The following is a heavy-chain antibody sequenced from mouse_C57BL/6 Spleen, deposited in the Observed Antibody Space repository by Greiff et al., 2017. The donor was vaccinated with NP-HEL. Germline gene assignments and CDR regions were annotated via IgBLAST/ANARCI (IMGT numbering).Heavy chain of an antibody. J-gene: IGHJ2*01. CDR1: GYSITSGYY. V-gene: IGHV3-6*01. CDR3: ARAGQITTVVAYYFDY. Sequence: EVKVEESGPGLVKPSQSLSLTCSVTGYSITSGYYWNWIRQFPGNKLEWMGYISYDGSNNYNPSLKNRISITRDTSKNQFFLKLNSVTTEDTATYYCARAGQITTVVAYYFDYWGQGTTLTVSS. D-gene: IGHD1-1*01. CDR2: ISYDGSN.